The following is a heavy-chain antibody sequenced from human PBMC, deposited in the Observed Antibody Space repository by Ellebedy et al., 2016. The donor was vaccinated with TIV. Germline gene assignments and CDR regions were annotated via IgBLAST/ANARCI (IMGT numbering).Heavy chain of an antibody. J-gene: IGHJ5*01. V-gene: IGHV3-21*01. D-gene: IGHD6-13*01. CDR3: ARGTRAAPGELNCFDS. CDR1: GFTFISYS. Sequence: GESLKISCAASGFTFISYSMNWVRQAPGKGLEWVSSISTSSTYIYYADSVMGRFTISRDNAKNSLYLQMNSLRAEDTAVYYCARGTRAAPGELNCFDSWGQGTLVTVSS. CDR2: ISTSSTYI.